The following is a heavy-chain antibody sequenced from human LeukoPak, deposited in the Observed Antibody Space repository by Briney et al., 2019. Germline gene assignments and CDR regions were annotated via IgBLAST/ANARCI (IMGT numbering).Heavy chain of an antibody. V-gene: IGHV3-74*01. J-gene: IGHJ3*02. CDR1: GFTFTNYW. CDR2: VLTDGSRI. D-gene: IGHD6-19*01. Sequence: GGSLRLSCGASGFTFTNYWMHWVRQAPGKGLVWVSRVLTDGSRITYADSVKGRFTISRDNAKNTLYLQMDSLRAEDTAVYYRARVAVGGTRAFDIWGQGTTVTVSS. CDR3: ARVAVGGTRAFDI.